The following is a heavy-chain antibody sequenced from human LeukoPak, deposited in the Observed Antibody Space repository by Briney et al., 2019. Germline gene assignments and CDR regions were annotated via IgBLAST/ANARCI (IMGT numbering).Heavy chain of an antibody. Sequence: GGSLRLSCSASGXTFSSYAMHWVRQAPGKGLEYVSAISSNGGGPYYADSVKGRFTISRDNSKNTLYLQMSSLRAEDTAVYYCVRQLAVPGPGYFDLWGRGTLVTVSS. D-gene: IGHD6-19*01. J-gene: IGHJ2*01. V-gene: IGHV3-64D*06. CDR3: VRQLAVPGPGYFDL. CDR2: ISSNGGGP. CDR1: GXTFSSYA.